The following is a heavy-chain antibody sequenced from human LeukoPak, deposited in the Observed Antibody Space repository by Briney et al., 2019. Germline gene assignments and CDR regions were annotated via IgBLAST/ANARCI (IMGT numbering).Heavy chain of an antibody. V-gene: IGHV4-30-2*01. CDR1: GGSISSGGYS. J-gene: IGHJ4*02. Sequence: SETLSLTCAVSGGSISSGGYSWSWIRQPPGKGLEWIGYIYHSGSTYYNPSLKSRVTISVDRSKNQFSLKLSSVTAADTAVYYCTRGASATGYWGQGTLVTVSS. CDR2: IYHSGST. CDR3: TRGASATGY. D-gene: IGHD1-1*01.